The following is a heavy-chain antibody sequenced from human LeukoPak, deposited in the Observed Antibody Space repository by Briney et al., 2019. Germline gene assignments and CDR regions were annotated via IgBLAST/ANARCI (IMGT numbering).Heavy chain of an antibody. CDR1: GFSFMNAW. Sequence: GGSLRLSXAASGFSFMNAWMIWVGQAPGKGLEWVGRIKSNADGGTPDYVAPARGRFTISRDDSKNTLYLQMNSLKTEDTAVYYCTTFYHEYSPYWGRGTLVTVSS. CDR3: TTFYHEYSPY. D-gene: IGHD2/OR15-2a*01. J-gene: IGHJ4*02. V-gene: IGHV3-15*01. CDR2: IKSNADGGTP.